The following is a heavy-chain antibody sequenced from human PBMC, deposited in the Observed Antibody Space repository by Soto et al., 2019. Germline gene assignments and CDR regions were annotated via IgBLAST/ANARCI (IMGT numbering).Heavy chain of an antibody. D-gene: IGHD3-22*01. CDR2: INPNSGGT. CDR1: GYTFTGYY. V-gene: IGHV1-2*04. CDR3: ARDSGIDYYDSSGYYTPDAFDI. Sequence: ASVKVSCKASGYTFTGYYMHWVRQAPGQGLEWMGWINPNSGGTNYAQKFRGWVTMTRDTSISTAYMELSRLRSDDTAVYYCARDSGIDYYDSSGYYTPDAFDIWGQGTMVTVSS. J-gene: IGHJ3*02.